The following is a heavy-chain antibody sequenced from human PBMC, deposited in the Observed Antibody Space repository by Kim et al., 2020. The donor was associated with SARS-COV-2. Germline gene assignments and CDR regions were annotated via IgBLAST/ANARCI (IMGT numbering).Heavy chain of an antibody. V-gene: IGHV3-30*04. CDR2: ISYDGSNK. Sequence: GGSLRLSCAASGFTFSSYAMHWVRQAPGKGLEWVAVISYDGSNKYYADSVKGRFTISRDNSKNTLYLQMNSLRAEDTSVYYCAILTGMAAAGTGYYWGQGTLVTVSS. CDR3: AILTGMAAAGTGYY. J-gene: IGHJ4*02. D-gene: IGHD6-13*01. CDR1: GFTFSSYA.